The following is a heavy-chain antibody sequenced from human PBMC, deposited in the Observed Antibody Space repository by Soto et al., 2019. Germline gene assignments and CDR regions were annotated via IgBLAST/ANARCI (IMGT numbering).Heavy chain of an antibody. CDR3: VRLIGNSWLDS. CDR2: INHSGST. J-gene: IGHJ5*01. V-gene: IGHV4-34*01. Sequence: SETLSLTCAVYGGSFSGYYWTWIRQPPGTGLEWIGEINHSGSTNYNPSLKSRVTISVDTSKNQLSLQLNSVTPDDTAVYYCVRLIGNSWLDSWGQGTLVTVSS. D-gene: IGHD3-16*01. CDR1: GGSFSGYY.